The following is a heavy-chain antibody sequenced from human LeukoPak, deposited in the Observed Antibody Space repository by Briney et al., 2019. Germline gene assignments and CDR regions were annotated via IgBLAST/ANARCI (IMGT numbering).Heavy chain of an antibody. CDR1: GFTFSSCA. CDR2: ISGSGGST. CDR3: AKDGEGTTKFHY. J-gene: IGHJ4*02. D-gene: IGHD1-26*01. Sequence: GESLKISCAASGFTFSSCAMSWVRRAPGKGLEWVSAISGSGGSTYYADSVKGRFTISRDNSKNTLYLQMNSLRAEDTAIYYCAKDGEGTTKFHYWGQGTLVTVSS. V-gene: IGHV3-23*01.